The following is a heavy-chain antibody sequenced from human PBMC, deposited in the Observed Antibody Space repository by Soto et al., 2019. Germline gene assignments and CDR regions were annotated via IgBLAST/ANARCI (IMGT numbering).Heavy chain of an antibody. J-gene: IGHJ6*02. CDR1: GFTFSSYW. CDR3: AKVDTAMADYYYYGMDV. CDR2: INSDGSST. D-gene: IGHD5-18*01. Sequence: EVQLVESGGGLVQPGGSLRLSCAASGFTFSSYWMHWVRQAPGKGLVWVSRINSDGSSTSYADSVKGRVTISRDNAKNTLYLQMNSLRAEDTAVYYCAKVDTAMADYYYYGMDVWGQGTTVTVSS. V-gene: IGHV3-74*01.